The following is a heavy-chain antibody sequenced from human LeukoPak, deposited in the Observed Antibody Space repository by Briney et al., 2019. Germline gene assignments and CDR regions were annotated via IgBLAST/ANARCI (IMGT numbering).Heavy chain of an antibody. Sequence: GESLKISCKGSGYSFTSYWIGWVRQAPGQGLEWMGWISAYNGNTNYAQKLQGRVTMTTDTSTSTAYMELRSLRSDDTAVYYCASLDGYNLRAWGQGTLVTVSS. D-gene: IGHD5-24*01. J-gene: IGHJ5*02. CDR3: ASLDGYNLRA. CDR2: ISAYNGNT. CDR1: GYSFTSYW. V-gene: IGHV1-18*04.